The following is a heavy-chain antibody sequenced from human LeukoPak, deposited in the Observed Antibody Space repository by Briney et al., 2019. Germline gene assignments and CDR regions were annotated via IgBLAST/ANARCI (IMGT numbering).Heavy chain of an antibody. CDR3: ARDNYYDSSGSLKAFDI. Sequence: PGGSLRLSCAASGFTFSSYWMSWVRQAPGKGLEWVANIKQDGSEKYYVDSVKGRFTISRDNAKNSLYLQMNSLRAEDTAVYYCARDNYYDSSGSLKAFDIWGQGTMVTVSS. J-gene: IGHJ3*02. D-gene: IGHD3-22*01. V-gene: IGHV3-7*01. CDR2: IKQDGSEK. CDR1: GFTFSSYW.